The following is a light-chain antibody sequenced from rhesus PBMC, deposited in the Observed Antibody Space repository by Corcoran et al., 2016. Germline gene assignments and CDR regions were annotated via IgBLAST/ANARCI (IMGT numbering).Light chain of an antibody. CDR1: QSVSSY. J-gene: IGKJ2*01. Sequence: PATLSLSPGERATLSCRASQSVSSYLAWYQQKPGQAPRLLIDGASSRATGIPDRVSGSGSGTDCTLTISSLEPEDVGVYHCYQHSSGYSFGQGTKVEIK. CDR2: GAS. V-gene: IGKV3-10*01. CDR3: YQHSSGYS.